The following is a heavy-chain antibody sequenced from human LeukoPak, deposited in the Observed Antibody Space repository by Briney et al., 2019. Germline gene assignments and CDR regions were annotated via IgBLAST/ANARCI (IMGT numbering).Heavy chain of an antibody. Sequence: ASVKVSCKASGYTFTGYYIHWVRQAPGQGLEWMGRINPNSGGTNYAQKFQGRVTMTRDMSMSTAYMELSRLRSVDTAVYYCAGGDNSSGYRPFDIWGQGTMVTVPS. J-gene: IGHJ3*02. D-gene: IGHD3-22*01. CDR3: AGGDNSSGYRPFDI. CDR1: GYTFTGYY. V-gene: IGHV1-2*06. CDR2: INPNSGGT.